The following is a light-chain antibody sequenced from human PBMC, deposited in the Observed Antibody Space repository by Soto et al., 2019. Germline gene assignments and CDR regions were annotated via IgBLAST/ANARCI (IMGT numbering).Light chain of an antibody. CDR1: SSDVGAYNY. Sequence: QSVLTQPPSASGSPGQSVTISCTGTSSDVGAYNYVSWYQQHPGKAPKLMIYEVTKRPSGVPDRFSGSKSGNTASLTVSGLQAEDEADYYCVSFGGSSVFGTWTKLTVL. J-gene: IGLJ1*01. CDR3: VSFGGSSV. V-gene: IGLV2-8*01. CDR2: EVT.